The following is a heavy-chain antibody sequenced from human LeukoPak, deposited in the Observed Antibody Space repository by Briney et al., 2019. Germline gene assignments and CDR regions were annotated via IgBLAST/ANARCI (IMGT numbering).Heavy chain of an antibody. CDR2: ISYSGST. CDR1: GGSISSYY. J-gene: IGHJ4*02. D-gene: IGHD2-21*02. Sequence: SETLSLTCTVSGGSISSYYWTWIRQPPGKGLEWLGFISYSGSTSYNPSLKSRVTISVDTSKNQFSLKLSSVTAADTAVYYCARFQGRFIRGCYPRYWGQGALVTVSS. V-gene: IGHV4-59*08. CDR3: ARFQGRFIRGCYPRY.